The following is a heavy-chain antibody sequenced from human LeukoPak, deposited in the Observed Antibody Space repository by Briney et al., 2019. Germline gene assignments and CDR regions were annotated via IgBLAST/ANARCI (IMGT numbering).Heavy chain of an antibody. CDR2: IRYDGSNK. Sequence: GGSLRLSCAASGFTFSSYGMHWVRQAPGKGLEWVAFIRYDGSNKYYADSVKGRFTISRDNSKNTLYLQMNSLRAEDTAVYYCATRMSRVKAFDIWGQGTMVTVSS. D-gene: IGHD1-14*01. V-gene: IGHV3-30*02. J-gene: IGHJ3*02. CDR3: ATRMSRVKAFDI. CDR1: GFTFSSYG.